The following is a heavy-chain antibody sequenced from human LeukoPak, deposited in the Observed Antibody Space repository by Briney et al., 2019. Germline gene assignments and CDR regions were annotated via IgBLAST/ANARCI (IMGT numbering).Heavy chain of an antibody. CDR2: IIPILGIA. V-gene: IGHV1-69*04. CDR3: ARGPYSGYDGGNYFDY. CDR1: GGTFSSYA. J-gene: IGHJ4*02. D-gene: IGHD5-12*01. Sequence: ASVKVSCKASGGTFSSYAISWVRQAPGQGLEWMGRIIPILGIANYAQKFQGRVTITADKSTSTAYMKLSSLRSEDTAVYYCARGPYSGYDGGNYFDYWGQGTLVTVSS.